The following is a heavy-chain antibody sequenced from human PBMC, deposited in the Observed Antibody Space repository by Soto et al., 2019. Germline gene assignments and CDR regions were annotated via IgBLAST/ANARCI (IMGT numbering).Heavy chain of an antibody. CDR1: GYSFTSYW. D-gene: IGHD6-6*01. Sequence: PGESLKISCKGSGYSFTSYWSVWVRQMPGKGLEWMGSIYPGYSDTRYSPSFQGQVPISADQSISTAYLQWSSLKASDPAMYYCARLPLLEYSSSSGPAWFDPWGQGTLVTVSS. V-gene: IGHV5-51*01. J-gene: IGHJ5*02. CDR2: IYPGYSDT. CDR3: ARLPLLEYSSSSGPAWFDP.